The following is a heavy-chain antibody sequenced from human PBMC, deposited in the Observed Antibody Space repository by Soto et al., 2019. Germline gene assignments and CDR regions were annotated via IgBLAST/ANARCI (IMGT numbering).Heavy chain of an antibody. J-gene: IGHJ4*02. CDR2: IWYDGSNR. D-gene: IGHD5-18*01. V-gene: IGHV3-33*01. Sequence: GGSLRLSCAASGFTFSSYGMHWVRQAPGKGLVWVAVIWYDGSNRYYADSVKGRFTISRDNSKNTLYLQMNSLRAEDTAVYYCARDLYWDTAMVTGYWGQGPLVTVSS. CDR3: ARDLYWDTAMVTGY. CDR1: GFTFSSYG.